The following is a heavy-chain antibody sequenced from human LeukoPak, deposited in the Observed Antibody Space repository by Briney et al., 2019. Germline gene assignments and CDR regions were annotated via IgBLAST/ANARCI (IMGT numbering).Heavy chain of an antibody. CDR2: IRYDGSEG. J-gene: IGHJ4*02. D-gene: IGHD6-19*01. V-gene: IGHV3-30*02. CDR1: GFTFSTYG. CDR3: AKVGYGWYEVDY. Sequence: AGSLRLSCAASGFTFSTYGMHWVRQAPGKGLDWVAFIRYDGSEGYYADSVKDRFTVSRDNSKNRMYLQMNSLRAEDTAIYYCAKVGYGWYEVDYWGQGTLVTVSS.